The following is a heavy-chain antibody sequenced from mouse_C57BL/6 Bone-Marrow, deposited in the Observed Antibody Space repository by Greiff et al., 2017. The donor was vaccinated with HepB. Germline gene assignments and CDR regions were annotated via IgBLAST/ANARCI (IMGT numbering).Heavy chain of an antibody. CDR1: GFTFSSYG. V-gene: IGHV5-6*01. CDR2: ISSGGSYT. CDR3: ARDVWAMDY. D-gene: IGHD2-10*02. Sequence: EVNLVESGGDLVKPGGSLKLSCAASGFTFSSYGMSWVRQTPDKRLEWVATISSGGSYTYYPDSVKGRFTISRDNAKNTLYLQMSSLKSEDTAMYYCARDVWAMDYWGQGTSVTVSS. J-gene: IGHJ4*01.